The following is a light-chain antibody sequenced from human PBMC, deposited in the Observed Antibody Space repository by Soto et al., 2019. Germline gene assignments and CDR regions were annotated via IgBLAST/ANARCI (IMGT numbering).Light chain of an antibody. V-gene: IGLV2-23*02. J-gene: IGLJ2*01. CDR3: CSYAGSPPSVV. CDR2: EVS. Sequence: QSALTQPASVSGSPGQSITISCTGTSSDVGSYNLVSWYQQHPGKVPKLMIYEVSKRPSGVSNRFSRSKSGNTASLTISGLQAEDEADYCCSYAGSPPSVVFGGGTKLTVL. CDR1: SSDVGSYNL.